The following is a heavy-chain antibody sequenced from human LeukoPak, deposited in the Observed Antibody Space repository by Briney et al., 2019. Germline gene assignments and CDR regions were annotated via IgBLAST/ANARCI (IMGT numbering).Heavy chain of an antibody. CDR2: ISSSSSYI. D-gene: IGHD2-15*01. J-gene: IGHJ4*02. CDR1: GFSFSNYN. Sequence: GGSLRLSCAASGFSFSNYNMNWVRQAPGRGLEWVSSISSSSSYIYYADSLKGRFTISRDNAKNSLYLQMNSLRAEDTAVYYCAKQLGYCSDGSCYFPYWGQGTLVTVSS. CDR3: AKQLGYCSDGSCYFPY. V-gene: IGHV3-21*04.